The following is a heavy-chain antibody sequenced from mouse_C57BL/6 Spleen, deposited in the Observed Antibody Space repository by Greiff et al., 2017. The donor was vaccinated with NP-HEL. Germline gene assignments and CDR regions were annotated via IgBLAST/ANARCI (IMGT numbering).Heavy chain of an antibody. V-gene: IGHV5-9*01. CDR2: ISGGGGNT. D-gene: IGHD4-1*02. J-gene: IGHJ4*01. Sequence: EVKLMESGGGLVKPGGSLKLSCAASGFTFSSYTMSWVRQTPEKRLEWVATISGGGGNTYYPDSVKGRFTISRDNAKHTLYLQMSSLRSEDTALDYCARHPNWHYAMDYWGQGTSVTVSS. CDR3: ARHPNWHYAMDY. CDR1: GFTFSSYT.